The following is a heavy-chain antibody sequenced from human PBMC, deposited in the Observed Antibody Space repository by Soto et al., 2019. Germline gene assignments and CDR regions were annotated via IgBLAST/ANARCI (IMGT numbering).Heavy chain of an antibody. V-gene: IGHV3-23*01. CDR2: ISCSGGST. J-gene: IGHJ5*02. D-gene: IGHD2-15*01. Sequence: EVQLLESGGGLVQPGGSLRLSCAASGLTFSSYAMNWVRQAPGKGLEWVSAISCSGGSTYYADSVKGRFTISRDNSKNTLYLQMNSLRAEDTAVYFCAKSPSVVLVPSTLGGNNWFDPWGQGTLVTVSS. CDR1: GLTFSSYA. CDR3: AKSPSVVLVPSTLGGNNWFDP.